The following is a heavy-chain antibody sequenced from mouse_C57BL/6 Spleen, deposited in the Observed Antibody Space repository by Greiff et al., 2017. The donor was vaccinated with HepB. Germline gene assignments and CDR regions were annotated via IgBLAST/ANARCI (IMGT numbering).Heavy chain of an antibody. CDR1: GYTFTSYW. CDR3: AREGGGPFAY. CDR2: IDPSDSYT. J-gene: IGHJ3*01. V-gene: IGHV1-50*01. D-gene: IGHD1-1*02. Sequence: VQLQQPGAELVKPGASVKLSCKASGYTFTSYWMQWVKQRPGQGLEWIGEIDPSDSYTNYNQKFKGKATLTVDTSSSTAYMQLSSLTSEDSAVYYCAREGGGPFAYWGQGTLVTVSA.